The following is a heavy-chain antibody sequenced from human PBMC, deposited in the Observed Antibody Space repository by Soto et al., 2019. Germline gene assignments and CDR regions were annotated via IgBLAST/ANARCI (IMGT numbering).Heavy chain of an antibody. J-gene: IGHJ6*02. Sequence: GGSLRLSCTASGFIFSNFGMHWVRQAPGKGLEWVAGVWYDGSNGVSAESVKGRFTISRDNSKNTLYLQMTSLRAEDTAVYYCARDPRTARASAMDVWGQGTTVTVSS. CDR3: ARDPRTARASAMDV. CDR1: GFIFSNFG. CDR2: VWYDGSNG. D-gene: IGHD6-6*01. V-gene: IGHV3-33*01.